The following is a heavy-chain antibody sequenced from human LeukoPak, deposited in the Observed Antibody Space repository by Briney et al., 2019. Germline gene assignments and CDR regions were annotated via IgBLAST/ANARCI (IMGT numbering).Heavy chain of an antibody. CDR2: IYYSGST. CDR1: GGSISSYY. V-gene: IGHV4-59*08. D-gene: IGHD3-10*01. CDR3: ARVIHGFGEYYFDY. J-gene: IGHJ4*02. Sequence: SETLSLTCTVSGGSISSYYWSWIRQPPGKGLEWIGHIYYSGSTNYNPSLKSRVTISVDTSKNQFSLKLSSVTAADTAVYYCARVIHGFGEYYFDYWGQGTLVTDSS.